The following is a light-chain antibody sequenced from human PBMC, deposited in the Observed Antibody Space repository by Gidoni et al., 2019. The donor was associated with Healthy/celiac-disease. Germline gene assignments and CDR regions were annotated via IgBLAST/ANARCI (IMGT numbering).Light chain of an antibody. Sequence: SSELTQDPAVSVALGQTVRITCQGDSLRSYYASWYPQKPGQAPVLVIYGKNNRPSGIPDRFSGSSSGNTASLTITGAQAEDEADYYCNSRDSSGNPDVVFGGGTKLTVL. CDR3: NSRDSSGNPDVV. J-gene: IGLJ2*01. V-gene: IGLV3-19*01. CDR1: SLRSYY. CDR2: GKN.